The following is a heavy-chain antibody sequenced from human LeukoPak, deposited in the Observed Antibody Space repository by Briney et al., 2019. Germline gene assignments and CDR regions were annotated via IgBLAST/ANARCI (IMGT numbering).Heavy chain of an antibody. CDR3: ARGGSYLSAFDI. V-gene: IGHV4-4*07. D-gene: IGHD1-26*01. CDR1: GASLSRYY. CDR2: IHSSGST. J-gene: IGHJ3*02. Sequence: ASETLSLTCTVSGASLSRYYWSWIRQPAGKGLEWIGRIHSSGSTNYYPSLKSRVTMSVDTSKNQFSLRLSSVTAADTAIYYCARGGSYLSAFDIWGQGTMVTVSS.